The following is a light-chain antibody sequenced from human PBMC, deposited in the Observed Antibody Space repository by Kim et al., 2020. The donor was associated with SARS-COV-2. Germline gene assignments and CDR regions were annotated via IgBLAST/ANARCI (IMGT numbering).Light chain of an antibody. CDR2: RDS. Sequence: SYELTQPPSVSVSPGQTARITCSGDPLPKQFAYWYQQRPGQAPILVIYRDSERPSRIPERFSGSRSGTTVTLTISGVQAEDEADYYCQSADSSGTSWVFGGGTQLTFL. CDR3: QSADSSGTSWV. J-gene: IGLJ3*02. V-gene: IGLV3-25*03. CDR1: PLPKQF.